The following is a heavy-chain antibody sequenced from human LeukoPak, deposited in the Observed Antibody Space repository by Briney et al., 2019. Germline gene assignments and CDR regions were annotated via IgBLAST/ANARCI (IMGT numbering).Heavy chain of an antibody. Sequence: PGGSLRLSCAASGFTFSSYAMSWVRQAPGKGLEWVSAISGSGGSTYYADSVKGRFTISRDNSKNTLYLQMNSLRAEDTAVYYCARGAEYYYDSSGVFDYWGQGTLVTVSS. CDR3: ARGAEYYYDSSGVFDY. V-gene: IGHV3-23*01. CDR1: GFTFSSYA. D-gene: IGHD3-22*01. CDR2: ISGSGGST. J-gene: IGHJ4*02.